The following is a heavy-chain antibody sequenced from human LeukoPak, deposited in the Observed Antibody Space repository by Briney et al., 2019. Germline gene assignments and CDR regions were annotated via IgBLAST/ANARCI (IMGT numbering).Heavy chain of an antibody. CDR3: ARDLPLYDFWSGYRLPFDY. J-gene: IGHJ4*02. CDR2: IRYDGSNK. V-gene: IGHV3-30*02. Sequence: GGSLRLSCAASGFTFSSYGMHWVRQAPGKGLEWVAFIRYDGSNKYYADSVKGRFTISRDNSKNTLYLQMNSLRAEDTAVYYCARDLPLYDFWSGYRLPFDYWGQGTLVTVSS. CDR1: GFTFSSYG. D-gene: IGHD3-3*01.